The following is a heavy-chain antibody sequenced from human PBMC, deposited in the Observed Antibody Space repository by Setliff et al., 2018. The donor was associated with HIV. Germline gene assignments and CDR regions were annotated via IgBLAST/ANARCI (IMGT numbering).Heavy chain of an antibody. D-gene: IGHD3-3*01. CDR3: ARGPLSSLWTGFYTGAFDI. J-gene: IGHJ3*02. CDR1: GYSFTSYW. V-gene: IGHV5-51*01. CDR2: IYPDDSDT. Sequence: PGASLKISCKSSGYSFTSYWIGWVRQMPGKGLEWMGIIYPDDSDTRYSPSFQGQVTISADKPISTAYLQWSSLKASDTAMYYCARGPLSSLWTGFYTGAFDIWGQGTTVTVSS.